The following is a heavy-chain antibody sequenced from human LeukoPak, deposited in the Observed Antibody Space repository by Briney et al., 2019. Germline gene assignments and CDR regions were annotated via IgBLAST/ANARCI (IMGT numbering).Heavy chain of an antibody. CDR1: GFTFSNYG. D-gene: IGHD2-21*02. CDR2: IRYDGSNK. V-gene: IGHV3-30*02. Sequence: PGGSLRLSCAASGFTFSNYGMYWVRQAPGKGLEWVAFIRYDGSNKYYADSVKGRFTISRDNSKNTLYVQMNSLRAEDTAVYYCAKPEYCGGDCYSRGAFHIWGQGTMVTVSS. J-gene: IGHJ3*02. CDR3: AKPEYCGGDCYSRGAFHI.